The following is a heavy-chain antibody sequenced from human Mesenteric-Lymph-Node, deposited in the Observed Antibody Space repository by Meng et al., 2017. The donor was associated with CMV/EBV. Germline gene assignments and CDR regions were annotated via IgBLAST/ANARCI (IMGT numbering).Heavy chain of an antibody. CDR3: AREPASFGSATYYLDS. V-gene: IGHV1-8*01. D-gene: IGHD3-10*01. J-gene: IGHJ4*02. CDR1: KSPFTSYD. Sequence: SKSPFTSYDFNWVRQATGQGLEWMGWMSPNTGHTGYAQRFQGRVIMTRNTSISTVYMELSSLRSDDTAVYYCAREPASFGSATYYLDSWGQGTLVTVSS. CDR2: MSPNTGHT.